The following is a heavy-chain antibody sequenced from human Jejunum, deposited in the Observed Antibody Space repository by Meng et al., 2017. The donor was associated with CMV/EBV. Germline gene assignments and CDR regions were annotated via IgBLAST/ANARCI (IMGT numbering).Heavy chain of an antibody. J-gene: IGHJ6*02. D-gene: IGHD4-17*01. CDR1: FSSSA. CDR2: ISYDGTNN. V-gene: IGHV3-30*04. Sequence: FSSSAMHWVRQAPGKGLEWVAVISYDGTNNYYADSVKGRFTLSRDNSKNTLYLQMNSLRAEDTAVYYCAKAIGDYGVYYYYGMDVWGQGTTVTVSS. CDR3: AKAIGDYGVYYYYGMDV.